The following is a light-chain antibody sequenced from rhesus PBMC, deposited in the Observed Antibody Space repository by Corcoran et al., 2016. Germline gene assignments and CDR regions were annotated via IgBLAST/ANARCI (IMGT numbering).Light chain of an antibody. CDR3: LQGYSAPLT. CDR2: AAS. Sequence: DIQMTQSPSSLPASVGDRVTITCRARQGSRDYLSWHQQKPGKAPKRLIYAASSLESGVPSGFSGSGAGTEFTLPISSLPPEDFAAYYCLQGYSAPLTFGGGTKVEL. J-gene: IGKJ4*01. CDR1: QGSRDY. V-gene: IGKV1-36*02.